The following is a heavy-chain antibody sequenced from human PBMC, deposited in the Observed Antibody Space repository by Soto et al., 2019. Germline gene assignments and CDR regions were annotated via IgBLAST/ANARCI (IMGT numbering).Heavy chain of an antibody. J-gene: IGHJ4*02. V-gene: IGHV4-31*03. CDR2: IHYSGST. Sequence: QVQLQESGPGLVKPSQTLSLTCTVSGGSISSGGYYWSWIRQHPGKGLEWIGYIHYSGSTYYNPSLKSRISXXLXTSKNQFSLKLSSVTAADTAVYYCARVAHYYDSSGYPGSLDYWGQGTLVTVSS. D-gene: IGHD3-22*01. CDR3: ARVAHYYDSSGYPGSLDY. CDR1: GGSISSGGYY.